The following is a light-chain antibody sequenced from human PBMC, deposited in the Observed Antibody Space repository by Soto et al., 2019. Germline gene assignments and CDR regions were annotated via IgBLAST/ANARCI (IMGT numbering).Light chain of an antibody. CDR1: QSISSW. Sequence: DIQMTQSPSTLSASVGDRVTITCRASQSISSWLAWYQQKPGKAPKLLIYKASSLESGVPSRFGGSGSGTEFTLTISSLQTDDFATYYCQQYNSFPFTFGQGTKLEIK. J-gene: IGKJ2*01. CDR2: KAS. CDR3: QQYNSFPFT. V-gene: IGKV1-5*03.